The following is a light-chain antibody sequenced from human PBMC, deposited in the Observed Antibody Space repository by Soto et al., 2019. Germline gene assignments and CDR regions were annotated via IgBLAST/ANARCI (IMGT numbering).Light chain of an antibody. V-gene: IGKV3D-20*01. CDR3: QQYGSSPQT. J-gene: IGKJ2*01. CDR2: DAS. Sequence: EIVLTQSPATLSLSPGERATLSCGASQSVGNSYLAWYQQKPGLAPRLLIYDASYRATGIPDRFSGSGSGTDFTLTISRMETEDFAVYSCQQYGSSPQTFGQGTKVEIK. CDR1: QSVGNSY.